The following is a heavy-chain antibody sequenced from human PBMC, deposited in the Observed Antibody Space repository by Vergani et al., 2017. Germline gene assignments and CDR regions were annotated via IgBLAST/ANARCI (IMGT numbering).Heavy chain of an antibody. CDR3: VRDDIEVVPAAIGLYYYGMDV. CDR1: GFTFSSYS. J-gene: IGHJ6*02. V-gene: IGHV3-21*01. Sequence: EVQLVESGGGLVKPGGSLRLSCAASGFTFSSYSMNWVRQAPGKGLEWVSSISSSSSYIYYADSVKGRFTISRDNAKNSLYLQMNSLRAEDTAVYYCVRDDIEVVPAAIGLYYYGMDVWGQGTTVTVSS. CDR2: ISSSSSYI. D-gene: IGHD2-2*02.